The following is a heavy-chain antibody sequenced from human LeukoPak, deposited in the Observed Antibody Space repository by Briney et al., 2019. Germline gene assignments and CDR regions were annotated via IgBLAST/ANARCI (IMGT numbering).Heavy chain of an antibody. CDR2: INPSGGST. D-gene: IGHD3-22*01. V-gene: IGHV1-46*01. CDR3: ARDSSDSSGYYSSWVY. CDR1: GYTFTSYY. Sequence: ASVKVSCKASGYTFTSYYMHWVRQAPGQGLEWMGIINPSGGSTSYAQKFQGRVTMTRDMSTSTVYMELSSLRSEDTAVYYCARDSSDSSGYYSSWVYWGQGTLVTVSS. J-gene: IGHJ4*02.